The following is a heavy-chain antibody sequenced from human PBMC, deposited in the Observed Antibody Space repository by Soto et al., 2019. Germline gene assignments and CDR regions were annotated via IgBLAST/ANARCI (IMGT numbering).Heavy chain of an antibody. J-gene: IGHJ5*02. V-gene: IGHV4-59*01. CDR1: GGSISSYY. CDR3: ARGPRVSSSWPIGWFDP. D-gene: IGHD6-13*01. CDR2: IYYSGST. Sequence: SETLSLTCTVSGGSISSYYWSWIRQPPGKGLEWIGYIYYSGSTNYNPSLKSRVTISVDTSKNQFSLKLSSMTAADTAVYYCARGPRVSSSWPIGWFDPWRQGTLVTVFS.